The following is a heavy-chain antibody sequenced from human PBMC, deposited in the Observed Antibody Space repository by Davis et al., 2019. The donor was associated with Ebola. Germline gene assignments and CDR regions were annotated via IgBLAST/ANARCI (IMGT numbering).Heavy chain of an antibody. V-gene: IGHV5-51*01. CDR1: GYTFTEHW. CDR2: IYSGDSDT. D-gene: IGHD4-17*01. Sequence: GESLKISCKGSGYTFTEHWVAWVRQMPGKGLEWMGLIYSGDSDTRYSPSFQGQVTISADESISTAYLQWSNLEASDTAMYYCARPYGTSLYYFDYWGQGTLVTVSS. J-gene: IGHJ4*02. CDR3: ARPYGTSLYYFDY.